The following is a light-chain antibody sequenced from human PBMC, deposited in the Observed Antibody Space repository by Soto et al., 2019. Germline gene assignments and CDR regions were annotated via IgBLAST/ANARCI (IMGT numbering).Light chain of an antibody. J-gene: IGLJ2*01. CDR3: SSYAGSKNLV. CDR1: RSDVGGYNY. CDR2: EVS. V-gene: IGLV2-8*01. Sequence: QSVLTQPPSAAGSPGQSVTISCTGTRSDVGGYNYVSWYQQHPGKAPKLMIYEVSKRPSGVPDRFSGSKSGSTASLTVSGLQAEDEADYYCSSYAGSKNLVFGGGTKLTGL.